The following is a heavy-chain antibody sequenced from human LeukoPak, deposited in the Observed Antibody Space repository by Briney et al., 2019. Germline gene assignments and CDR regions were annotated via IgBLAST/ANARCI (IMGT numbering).Heavy chain of an antibody. CDR2: ISSSGSTI. Sequence: GGSLRLCCAASGFTFSDYYMSWSRQAPGKGLEWVSYISSSGSTIYYADSVKGRFTISRDNAKNSLYLQMNSLRAEDTAVYYCASVDTAMVGDYWGQGTLVTVSS. J-gene: IGHJ4*02. V-gene: IGHV3-11*01. CDR3: ASVDTAMVGDY. CDR1: GFTFSDYY. D-gene: IGHD5-18*01.